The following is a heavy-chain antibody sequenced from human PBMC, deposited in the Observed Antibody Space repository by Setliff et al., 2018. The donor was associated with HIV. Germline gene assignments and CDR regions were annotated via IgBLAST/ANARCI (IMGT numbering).Heavy chain of an antibody. J-gene: IGHJ4*02. CDR3: ARDPELKQWLVRSPSFYFDY. CDR2: IIPNSGGT. D-gene: IGHD6-19*01. Sequence: ASVKVSCKASGYVFSDYQIHWVRQAPGQGLEYMGYIIPNSGGTMFARKFQDRVTMTRDTSISTVYLELSRLTSDDTAVYFCARDPELKQWLVRSPSFYFDYWGQGTLVTGSS. V-gene: IGHV1-2*02. CDR1: GYVFSDYQ.